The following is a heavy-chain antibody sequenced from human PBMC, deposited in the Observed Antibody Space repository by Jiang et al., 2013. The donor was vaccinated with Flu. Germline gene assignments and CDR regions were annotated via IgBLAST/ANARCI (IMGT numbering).Heavy chain of an antibody. D-gene: IGHD1-1*01. CDR2: MSVSGGYT. CDR3: VKATGTTRPYFDY. V-gene: IGHV3-11*03. J-gene: IGHJ4*02. CDR1: GFTFSDSY. Sequence: QLLESGGALVKPGGSLRLSCAASGFTFSDSYMSWIRQAPGKGLEWVSYMSVSGGYTNYADSVKGRFTISRDNAKNSLYLQMNNLRAEDTAVYYCVKATGTTRPYFDYWGQGTLVTVSS.